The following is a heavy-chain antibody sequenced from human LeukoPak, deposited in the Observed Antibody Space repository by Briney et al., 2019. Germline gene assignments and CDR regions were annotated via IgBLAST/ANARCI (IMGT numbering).Heavy chain of an antibody. V-gene: IGHV4-39*01. CDR2: IYYSGST. J-gene: IGHJ4*02. Sequence: SETLSLTCTVSGGSISYYYWGWIRQPPGKGLEWIGSIYYSGSTYYNPSLKSRVTISVDTSKNQFSLKLSSVTAADTAVYYCATRPSYCSSTSCIDYWGQGTLVTVSS. D-gene: IGHD2-2*01. CDR3: ATRPSYCSSTSCIDY. CDR1: GGSISYYY.